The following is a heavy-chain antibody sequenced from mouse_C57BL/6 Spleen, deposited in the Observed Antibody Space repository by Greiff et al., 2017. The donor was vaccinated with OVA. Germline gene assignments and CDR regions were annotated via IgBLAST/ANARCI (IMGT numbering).Heavy chain of an antibody. CDR2: ISSGGDYI. D-gene: IGHD2-4*01. V-gene: IGHV5-9-1*02. CDR1: GFTFSSYA. J-gene: IGHJ3*01. CDR3: TRGGYDSFAY. Sequence: EVQLVESGEGLVKPGGSLKLSCAASGFTFSSYAISFFRQTPEKRLELVAYISSGGDYIYYADTVKGRFTISRDNARNTLYLQMSSLKSEDTAMYYCTRGGYDSFAYWGQGTLVTVSA.